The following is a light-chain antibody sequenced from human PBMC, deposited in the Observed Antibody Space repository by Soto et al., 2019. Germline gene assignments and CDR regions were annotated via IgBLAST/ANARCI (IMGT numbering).Light chain of an antibody. Sequence: QSALTQPASVSGSPGQSITTSCTGTRSDIGDSNYVSWYQQHPGKAPKLVIYDVSNRPSGVSNRFSGSKSANTASLTISGLQAEDEADYYCSSFRSSSTSYVFGTGTKVTVL. V-gene: IGLV2-14*03. J-gene: IGLJ1*01. CDR1: RSDIGDSNY. CDR2: DVS. CDR3: SSFRSSSTSYV.